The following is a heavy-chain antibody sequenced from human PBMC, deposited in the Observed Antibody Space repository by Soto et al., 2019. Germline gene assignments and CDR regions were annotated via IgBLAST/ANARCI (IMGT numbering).Heavy chain of an antibody. CDR2: IHYSGST. Sequence: PSETLSLTCSVSGGSISSGGYYWSWIRQHPGKGQEWIGYIHYSGSTYYNPSLKSRVTLSVDTSQNQFSLKLSSVTAADTAVYFCARVDLVTTSYYSMDFWGQGTTVTVSS. CDR1: GGSISSGGYY. CDR3: ARVDLVTTSYYSMDF. D-gene: IGHD4-17*01. J-gene: IGHJ6*02. V-gene: IGHV4-31*03.